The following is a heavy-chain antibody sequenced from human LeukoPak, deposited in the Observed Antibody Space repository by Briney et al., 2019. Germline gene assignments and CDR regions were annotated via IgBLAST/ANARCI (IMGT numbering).Heavy chain of an antibody. Sequence: SQTLSLTCAISVDSVSSNSASCNWIRQSPSRGLEWLGRTYYRSKWNTDYAVSVKGRITINPDTSKNQFSLYLNSVTPEDTAVYYCARDPDSSYEWGPFDPWGQGTLVTVSS. CDR1: VDSVSSNSAS. CDR3: ARDPDSSYEWGPFDP. J-gene: IGHJ5*02. D-gene: IGHD1-26*01. V-gene: IGHV6-1*01. CDR2: TYYRSKWNT.